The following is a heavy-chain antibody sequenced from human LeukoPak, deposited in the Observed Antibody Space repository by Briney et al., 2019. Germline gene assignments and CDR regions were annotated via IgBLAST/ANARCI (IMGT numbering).Heavy chain of an antibody. D-gene: IGHD4-17*01. CDR2: INHRGST. CDR3: ARGSLFYGDSSAYFDY. V-gene: IGHV4-34*01. CDR1: SGSFSGSF. J-gene: IGHJ4*02. Sequence: MPSETLSLTCAVYSGSFSGSFWTYIRQPPGKGLEWIGEINHRGSTNYNPSLKSRVTISVDTSKNQFSLKLTSVTAADTAVYFCARGSLFYGDSSAYFDYWGQGTLVTVSS.